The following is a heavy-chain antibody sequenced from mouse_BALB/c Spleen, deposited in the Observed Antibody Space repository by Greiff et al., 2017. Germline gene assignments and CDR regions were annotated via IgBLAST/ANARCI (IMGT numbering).Heavy chain of an antibody. J-gene: IGHJ1*01. CDR1: GYTFTSYW. CDR2: INPSNGRT. V-gene: IGHV1S81*02. CDR3: ARPVFITTAPGWYFDV. Sequence: QVQLQQPGAELVKPGASVKLSCKASGYTFTSYWMHWVKQRPGQGLEWIGEINPSNGRTNYNEKFKSKATLTVDKSSSTAYMQLSSLTSEDSAVYYCARPVFITTAPGWYFDVWGAGTTVTVSS. D-gene: IGHD1-2*01.